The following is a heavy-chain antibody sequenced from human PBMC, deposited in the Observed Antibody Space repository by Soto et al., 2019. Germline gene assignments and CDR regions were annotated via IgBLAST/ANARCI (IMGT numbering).Heavy chain of an antibody. CDR1: GFTFSSYG. D-gene: IGHD3-10*01. J-gene: IGHJ6*02. Sequence: QVQLVESGGGVVQPGRSLRLSCAASGFTFSSYGMHWVRQAPGKGLEWVAVIWYDGSNKYYADSVKGRFTISRDNSKNTLYLQMNSLRAEDTAVYYCARESEFPRYYYGMDVWGQGTTVTVSS. CDR2: IWYDGSNK. CDR3: ARESEFPRYYYGMDV. V-gene: IGHV3-33*01.